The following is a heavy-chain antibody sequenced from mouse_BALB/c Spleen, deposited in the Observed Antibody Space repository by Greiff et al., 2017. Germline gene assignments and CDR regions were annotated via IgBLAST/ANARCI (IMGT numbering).Heavy chain of an antibody. J-gene: IGHJ4*01. V-gene: IGHV1S81*02. CDR1: GYTFTSYY. D-gene: IGHD2-1*01. CDR3: TRSTVGYYYAMDY. Sequence: VQLQQSGAELVKPGASVKLSCKASGYTFTSYYMYWVKQRPGQGLEWIGEFNPSNGGTNFNEKFKSKATLTVDKSSSTAYMQLSSLTSEDSAVYYCTRSTVGYYYAMDYWGQGTSVTVSS. CDR2: FNPSNGGT.